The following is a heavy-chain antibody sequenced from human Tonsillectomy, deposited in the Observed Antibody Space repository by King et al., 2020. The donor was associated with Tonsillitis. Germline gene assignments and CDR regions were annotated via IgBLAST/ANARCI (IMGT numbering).Heavy chain of an antibody. CDR2: ISSNGNAQ. CDR3: VKDGGSVWTDLDY. Sequence: VQLVESGGGVVQPGRSLRLSCAASGFTFSSSAVHWVRQAPGKGLEWVTVISSNGNAQFYADFVKGRFTISRDNSKNTLYLQMTSLSAEDTAVYYCVKDGGSVWTDLDYWGQGTLVTVSS. CDR1: GFTFSSSA. D-gene: IGHD6-19*01. J-gene: IGHJ4*02. V-gene: IGHV3-30*01.